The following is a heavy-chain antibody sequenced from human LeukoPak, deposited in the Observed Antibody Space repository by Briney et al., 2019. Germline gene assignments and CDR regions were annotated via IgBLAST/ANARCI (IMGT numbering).Heavy chain of an antibody. Sequence: SVTVSCKASGGTFSSYAISWVRQAPGQGLEWMGRIIPILGIANYAQKFQGRVTITADKSTSTAYMELSSLRSEDTAVYYCARVAAGIGFFQHWGQGTLVTVSS. J-gene: IGHJ1*01. CDR2: IIPILGIA. CDR3: ARVAAGIGFFQH. CDR1: GGTFSSYA. V-gene: IGHV1-69*04. D-gene: IGHD6-13*01.